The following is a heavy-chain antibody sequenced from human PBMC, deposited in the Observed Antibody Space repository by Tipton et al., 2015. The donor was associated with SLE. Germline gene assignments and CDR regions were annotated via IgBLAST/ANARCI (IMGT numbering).Heavy chain of an antibody. J-gene: IGHJ4*02. CDR3: AKVRGSSSY. D-gene: IGHD6-13*01. Sequence: SGFTFSNSAMSWVRQAPGKGLEWVSVVYGGGGTYYADSVKGRFTISRDNSKNTLYLQVNSLRAEDTAVYYCAKVRGSSSYWGQGTLVTVSS. CDR1: GFTFSNSA. V-gene: IGHV3-23*03. CDR2: VYGGGGT.